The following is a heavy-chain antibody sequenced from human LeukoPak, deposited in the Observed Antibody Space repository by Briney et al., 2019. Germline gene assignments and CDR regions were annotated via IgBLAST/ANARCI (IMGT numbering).Heavy chain of an antibody. CDR1: GGSMTNLY. CDR3: AKGGSTNFYYGDV. Sequence: MSSETLSLTCSVSGGSMTNLYWTWIRQPPGKGLEWIGGIYDSGSTRYNTSLESRVTISVDTSKNQFSLKLSSVTAADTAVYYCAKGGSTNFYYGDVWGQGTTVTVSS. V-gene: IGHV4-59*01. J-gene: IGHJ6*02. D-gene: IGHD2/OR15-2a*01. CDR2: IYDSGST.